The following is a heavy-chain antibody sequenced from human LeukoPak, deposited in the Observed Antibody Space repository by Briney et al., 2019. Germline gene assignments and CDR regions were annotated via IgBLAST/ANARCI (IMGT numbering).Heavy chain of an antibody. Sequence: SEALSLTCTVSGGSISRYYWSWIRQPPGKGLEWIGNIYYNGSTDYKPSLKSRVTISVHTSKNQFSLNLRSLTAADTAVYYCARGGYSGYAFDRWGQGTRVTVSS. CDR3: ARGGYSGYAFDR. J-gene: IGHJ5*02. D-gene: IGHD5-12*01. V-gene: IGHV4-59*01. CDR2: IYYNGST. CDR1: GGSISRYY.